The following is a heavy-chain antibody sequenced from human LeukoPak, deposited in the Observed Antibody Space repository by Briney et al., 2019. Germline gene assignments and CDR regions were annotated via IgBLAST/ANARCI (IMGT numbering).Heavy chain of an antibody. V-gene: IGHV3-21*01. CDR1: GFTFSSYS. D-gene: IGHD4-17*01. Sequence: PGGSLRLSCAASGFTFSSYSMNWVRQAPGKGLEWVSSISSSSSYTYYADSVKGRFTISRDNAKNSLYLQMNSLRAEDTAVYYCARRGYGDYPIDYWGQGTLVTVSS. CDR2: ISSSSSYT. J-gene: IGHJ4*02. CDR3: ARRGYGDYPIDY.